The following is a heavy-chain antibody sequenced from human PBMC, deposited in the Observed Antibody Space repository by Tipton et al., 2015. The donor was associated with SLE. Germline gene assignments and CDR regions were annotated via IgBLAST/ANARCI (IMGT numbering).Heavy chain of an antibody. CDR2: IYYSGST. CDR3: ASREVSSYYYYYMDV. Sequence: TLSLTCTVSGGSVSSGSYYWSWIRQPPGKGLEWIGYIYYSGSTNYNPSLKSPVTISVDTSKNQFSLKLSSVTAADTAVYYCASREVSSYYYYYMDVWGKGTTVTVSS. D-gene: IGHD2-2*01. J-gene: IGHJ6*03. V-gene: IGHV4-61*01. CDR1: GGSVSSGSYY.